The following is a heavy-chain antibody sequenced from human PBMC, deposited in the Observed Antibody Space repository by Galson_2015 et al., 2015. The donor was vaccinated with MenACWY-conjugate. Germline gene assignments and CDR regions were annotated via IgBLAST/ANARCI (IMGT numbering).Heavy chain of an antibody. D-gene: IGHD5-18*01. V-gene: IGHV1-2*02. J-gene: IGHJ4*02. CDR3: ARASLGYGNDFFDL. Sequence: SVKVSYKASGYTFTDYYIHWVRQAPGQGLQWMGWINPNSGATNYAQKLQGRVTITRDTSANTAYMELSSLRSEDTAEYYCARASLGYGNDFFDLWGQGTLVIVSS. CDR1: GYTFTDYY. CDR2: INPNSGAT.